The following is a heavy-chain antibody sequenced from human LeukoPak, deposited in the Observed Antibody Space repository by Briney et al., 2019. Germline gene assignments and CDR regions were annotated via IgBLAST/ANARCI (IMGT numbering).Heavy chain of an antibody. CDR3: ARQSYYDSSGYPSFDY. Sequence: ASETLSLTCTVSGGSISSSSYYWGWIRQPPGKGLEWIGSIYYSGSTYYNPSLMSRVSTSVDTSKNQFSLKLSSVTAADTAVYYCARQSYYDSSGYPSFDYWGQGTLSPSPQ. CDR2: IYYSGST. J-gene: IGHJ4*02. V-gene: IGHV4-39*01. CDR1: GGSISSSSYY. D-gene: IGHD3-22*01.